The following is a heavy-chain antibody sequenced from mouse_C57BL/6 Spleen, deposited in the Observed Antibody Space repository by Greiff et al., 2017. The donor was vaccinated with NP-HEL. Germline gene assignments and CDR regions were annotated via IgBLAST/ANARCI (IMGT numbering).Heavy chain of an antibody. CDR3: APYYGYDDYAMDY. Sequence: VQLQQSGPELVKPGASVKISCKASGYTFTDYYMNWVKQSHGKSLEWIGDINPNNGGTSYNQKFKGKATLTVDKSSSTAYMELRSLTSEDSAVYYCAPYYGYDDYAMDYWGQGTSVTVSS. J-gene: IGHJ4*01. V-gene: IGHV1-26*01. CDR2: INPNNGGT. CDR1: GYTFTDYY. D-gene: IGHD2-9*01.